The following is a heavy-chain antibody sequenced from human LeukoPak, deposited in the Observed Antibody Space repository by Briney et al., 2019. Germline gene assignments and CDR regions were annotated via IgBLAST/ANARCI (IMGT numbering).Heavy chain of an antibody. CDR2: ISYDGSNK. CDR3: AKQSLGYCSSTSCWNYFDY. D-gene: IGHD2-2*01. V-gene: IGHV3-30*18. J-gene: IGHJ4*02. Sequence: GRSLRLSCAASGFTFSSYGMHWVRQAPVKGLEWVAVISYDGSNKYYADSVKGRFTISRDNSKNTLYLQMNSLRAEDTAVYYCAKQSLGYCSSTSCWNYFDYWGQGTLVTVSS. CDR1: GFTFSSYG.